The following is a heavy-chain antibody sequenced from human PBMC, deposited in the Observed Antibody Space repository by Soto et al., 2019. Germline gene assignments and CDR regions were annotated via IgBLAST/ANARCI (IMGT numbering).Heavy chain of an antibody. D-gene: IGHD3-3*01. CDR3: AKDHFKRERITIFGVVINY. J-gene: IGHJ4*02. CDR2: ISGSGGST. CDR1: GFTFSSYA. Sequence: PGGSLRLSCAASGFTFSSYAMSWVRQAPGKGLEWVSAISGSGGSTYYADSVKGRFTISRDNSKNTLYLQMNSLRAEDTAVYYCAKDHFKRERITIFGVVINYWGQGTLVTVSS. V-gene: IGHV3-23*01.